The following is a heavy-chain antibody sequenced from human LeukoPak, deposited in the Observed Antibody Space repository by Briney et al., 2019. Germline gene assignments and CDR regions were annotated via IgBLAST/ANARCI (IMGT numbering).Heavy chain of an antibody. D-gene: IGHD6-13*01. CDR1: GSSFTSYW. J-gene: IGHJ4*02. V-gene: IGHV5-51*01. CDR2: IYPGDSDT. Sequence: GESLQISCKGSGSSFTSYWIGWVRQMPGKGLEWMGIIYPGDSDTRYSPSFQGQVTISADKSIGTAYLQWSSLKASDTAMYYCARHPYSSNYQEYYFDYWGQGTLVTVSS. CDR3: ARHPYSSNYQEYYFDY.